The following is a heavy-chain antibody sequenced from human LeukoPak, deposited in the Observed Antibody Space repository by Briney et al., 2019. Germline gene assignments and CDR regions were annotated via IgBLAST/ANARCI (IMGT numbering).Heavy chain of an antibody. Sequence: SETLSLTCTVSGGSISSSGYYWSWIRQTPGKGLEWIGTVYYSGSAYYNPSLKTQVTISVDTSKNQFSLKLSSVTAADTAVYYCARGSQVDDFWSGYRAPLDYWGQGTLVTVSS. D-gene: IGHD3-3*01. CDR1: GGSISSSGYY. CDR3: ARGSQVDDFWSGYRAPLDY. CDR2: VYYSGSA. V-gene: IGHV4-39*01. J-gene: IGHJ4*02.